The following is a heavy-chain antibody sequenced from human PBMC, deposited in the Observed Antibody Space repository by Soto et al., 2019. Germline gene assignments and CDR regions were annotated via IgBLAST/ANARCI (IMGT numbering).Heavy chain of an antibody. J-gene: IGHJ4*02. Sequence: PGGSLRLSCAASGFSFSGYAMSWVRQAPGKGLEWVSAIGDSGGDTYYADSVKGRFTISRDNSKNTLYLQMNSLRAEDTAVYYCARARRNPQALWYYYDSSGYYFDYWGQGTLVTVSS. CDR2: IGDSGGDT. CDR1: GFSFSGYA. D-gene: IGHD3-22*01. V-gene: IGHV3-23*01. CDR3: ARARRNPQALWYYYDSSGYYFDY.